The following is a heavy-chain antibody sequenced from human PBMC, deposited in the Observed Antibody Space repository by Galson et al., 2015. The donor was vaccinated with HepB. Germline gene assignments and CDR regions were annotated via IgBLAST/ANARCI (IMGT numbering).Heavy chain of an antibody. J-gene: IGHJ4*02. V-gene: IGHV3-30-3*01. CDR3: ARARVSSWTPPEDY. CDR1: GFTFSSYA. D-gene: IGHD6-13*01. Sequence: SLRLSCAASGFTFSSYAMHWVRQAPGKGLEWVAVISYDGSNKYYADSVKGRFTISRDNSKNTLYLQMNSLRAEDTAVYYCARARVSSWTPPEDYWGQGTLVTVSS. CDR2: ISYDGSNK.